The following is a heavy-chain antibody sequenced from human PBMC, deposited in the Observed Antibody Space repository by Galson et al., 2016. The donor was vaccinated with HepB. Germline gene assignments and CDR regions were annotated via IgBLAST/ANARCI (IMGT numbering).Heavy chain of an antibody. V-gene: IGHV3-21*04. CDR3: ARQYNFWSGYSESYYGMDV. Sequence: SLRLSCAASGFTLSTYNMNWVRQAPGKGLEWVSSISYNIYYADSARCRFTISRDNAKNSMFLQINSLRVEDTAMYYCARQYNFWSGYSESYYGMDVWGQGTTVTVSS. CDR1: GFTLSTYN. J-gene: IGHJ6*02. D-gene: IGHD3-3*01. CDR2: ISYNI.